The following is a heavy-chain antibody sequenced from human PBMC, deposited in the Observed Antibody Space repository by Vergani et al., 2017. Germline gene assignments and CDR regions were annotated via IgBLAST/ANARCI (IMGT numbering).Heavy chain of an antibody. CDR3: VRARRTCTYDHCPRYYYDL. J-gene: IGHJ4*02. Sequence: QVQLVQSGAEVKKPGASVKVSCKASGYTFTSDDINWVRQATGQGLEWMGWMNPISGNIGYAQNLQGRLTITRDTSVNTAYMELSSLTSEDMAVYYCVRARRTCTYDHCPRYYYDLWGQGTLVTVSS. D-gene: IGHD2-8*01. CDR1: GYTFTSDD. V-gene: IGHV1-8*03. CDR2: MNPISGNI.